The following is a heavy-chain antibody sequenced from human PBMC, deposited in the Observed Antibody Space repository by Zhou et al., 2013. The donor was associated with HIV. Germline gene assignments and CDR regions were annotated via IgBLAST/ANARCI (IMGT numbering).Heavy chain of an antibody. CDR3: ARSHDYGGNSYAFDI. V-gene: IGHV3-23*01. Sequence: EVQILESGGGLVQPGGSLRLTCVVSGFTFSSYAMNWVRQAPGKGLEWVSADSGSGGRTCYADSVKGRFTISRDNSKNTLYLQMKSLRAEDTAVYYCARSHDYGGNSYAFDIWGQGTSGRPSLQ. CDR1: GFTFSSYA. CDR2: DSGSGGRT. D-gene: IGHD4-17*01. J-gene: IGHJ3*02.